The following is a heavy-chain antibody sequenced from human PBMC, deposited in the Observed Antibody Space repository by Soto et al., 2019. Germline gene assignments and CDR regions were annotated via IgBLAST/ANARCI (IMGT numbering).Heavy chain of an antibody. CDR2: ISGSGGTT. J-gene: IGHJ4*02. CDR1: GFTFSSYA. Sequence: EVQLLESGGGLVQPGGSLRLSCAASGFTFSSYAMSWVRQAPGRGLEWVSAISGSGGTTYYGDSVRGRFTVSRDNSRDTLYLQMNSLRADDTALYYCGSNCGGDCYTIFVSLGQGTLVTVSS. CDR3: GSNCGGDCYTIFVS. D-gene: IGHD2-21*02. V-gene: IGHV3-23*01.